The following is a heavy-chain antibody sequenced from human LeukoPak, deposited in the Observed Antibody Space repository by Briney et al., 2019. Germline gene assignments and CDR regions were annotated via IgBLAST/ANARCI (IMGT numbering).Heavy chain of an antibody. CDR2: IYYSGST. D-gene: IGHD3-22*01. V-gene: IGHV4-39*01. CDR3: AKTYSYDPFDF. J-gene: IGHJ4*02. CDR1: GGSISNSGYY. Sequence: PSETLSLTCTVSGGSISNSGYYWGWIRQPRGKGLEWIGNIYYSGSTYYNPSRKSRVTISVKTSKNQFSLKLSSVTAADTAVYYCAKTYSYDPFDFWGQGTLVTVSS.